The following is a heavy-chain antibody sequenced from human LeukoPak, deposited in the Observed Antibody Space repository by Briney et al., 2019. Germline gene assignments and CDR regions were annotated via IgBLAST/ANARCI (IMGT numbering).Heavy chain of an antibody. J-gene: IGHJ4*02. CDR2: TNPNSGGT. D-gene: IGHD2-15*01. CDR1: GYTFIDYY. Sequence: ASVKVSCKASGYTFIDYYMHWVRQAPGQGLEWMGRTNPNSGGTNYARKFQGRVTMTRDTSITTAYMELSRLRSDDTAVYYCARDHGKLVVVAADYFDYWGQGILVTVSS. CDR3: ARDHGKLVVVAADYFDY. V-gene: IGHV1-2*06.